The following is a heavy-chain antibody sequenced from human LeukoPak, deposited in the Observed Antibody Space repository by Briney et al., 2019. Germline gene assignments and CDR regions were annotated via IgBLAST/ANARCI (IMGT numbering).Heavy chain of an antibody. Sequence: GASVKVSCKASGYTFTRYGISWVRQAPGQGLEWMGWISVYSGNTNYAQKLQDRVTMTTDTSTSTAFMELRSLGSDDTAVYYCARGDTSVYSYSDYWGQGTLVTVSS. CDR3: ARGDTSVYSYSDY. CDR2: ISVYSGNT. D-gene: IGHD3-22*01. CDR1: GYTFTRYG. J-gene: IGHJ4*02. V-gene: IGHV1-18*01.